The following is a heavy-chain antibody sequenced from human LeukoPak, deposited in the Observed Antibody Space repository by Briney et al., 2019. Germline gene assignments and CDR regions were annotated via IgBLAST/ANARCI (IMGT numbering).Heavy chain of an antibody. V-gene: IGHV5-51*01. Sequence: GESLKISCKGSGYSFTNYWIGWVRQMPGKGLDWMGIIYPGDSDTRYGPSFQGQVTISVDKSISTAYLQWSSLKATDTAIYYCGRLGIMGATLNYIDSWGQGTLVTVPS. CDR1: GYSFTNYW. CDR3: GRLGIMGATLNYIDS. D-gene: IGHD1-26*01. CDR2: IYPGDSDT. J-gene: IGHJ4*02.